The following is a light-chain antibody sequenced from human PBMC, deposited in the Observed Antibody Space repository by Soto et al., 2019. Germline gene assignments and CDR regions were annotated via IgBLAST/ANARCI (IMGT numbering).Light chain of an antibody. J-gene: IGKJ5*01. CDR3: QQLETYPLT. V-gene: IGKV1-13*02. Sequence: ALQVTQSPSSLSASVGDTVTITCRASQGTSSAFAWYQQKPGKVPRLLIYDVFNLQSGVPSRFSGSGSGTDFTLTISRLQPEDFATYYCQQLETYPLTFGQGTRLEVK. CDR2: DVF. CDR1: QGTSSA.